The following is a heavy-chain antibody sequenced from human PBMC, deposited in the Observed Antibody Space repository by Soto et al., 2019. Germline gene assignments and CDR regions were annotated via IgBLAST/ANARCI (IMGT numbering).Heavy chain of an antibody. CDR3: ARLGYDSSGPYYFDY. D-gene: IGHD3-22*01. CDR2: IIPILGIA. V-gene: IGHV1-69*02. CDR1: GGTFSSYT. Sequence: QVQLVQSGAEVKKPGSSVKVSCKASGGTFSSYTISWVRQAPGQGLEWMGRIIPILGIANYAQKFQGRVTITADKSTSTAYMALSSLRSEDTAVYYCARLGYDSSGPYYFDYWGQGTLVTVSS. J-gene: IGHJ4*02.